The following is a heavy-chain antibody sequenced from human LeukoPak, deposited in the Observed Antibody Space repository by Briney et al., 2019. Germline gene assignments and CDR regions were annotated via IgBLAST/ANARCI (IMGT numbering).Heavy chain of an antibody. D-gene: IGHD1-14*01. J-gene: IGHJ4*02. V-gene: IGHV1-8*01. CDR3: ARGAPRNRVPLYY. CDR2: MNPNSGNT. Sequence: GASVKVSCKASGYTFTIYDINWVRQATGQGLEWMGWMNPNSGNTGYAQKFQGRVTMTRNTSISTAYMELSSLRSEDTAVYYCARGAPRNRVPLYYWGQGTLVTVSS. CDR1: GYTFTIYD.